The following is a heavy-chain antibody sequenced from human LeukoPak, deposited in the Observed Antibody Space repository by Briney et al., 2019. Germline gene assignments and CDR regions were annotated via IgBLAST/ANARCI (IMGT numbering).Heavy chain of an antibody. CDR1: GASVGTTSDY. V-gene: IGHV4-39*07. CDR3: VYSRAYYSPFDF. CDR2: MYYRGTT. J-gene: IGHJ4*02. Sequence: SETLSLTCTVSGASVGTTSDYWGWIRQPPGKGPEWIGSMYYRGTTYYNPSLKSRVTISGDTSKNQFSLKLSSVTAADTAVYFCVYSRAYYSPFDFWGQGTLVTVFS. D-gene: IGHD3-22*01.